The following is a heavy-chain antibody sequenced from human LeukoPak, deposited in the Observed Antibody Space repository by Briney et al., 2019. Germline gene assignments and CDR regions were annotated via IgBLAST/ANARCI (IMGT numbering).Heavy chain of an antibody. J-gene: IGHJ4*02. V-gene: IGHV3-48*04. Sequence: PGGSLRLSCAASGFTFRSYGMHWVRQAPGKGLEWVSYISSSSSTIYYADSVKGRFTISRDNAKNSLYLQMNSLRAEDTAVYYCARDGEDYYDSSGASFDYWGQGTLVTVSS. D-gene: IGHD3-22*01. CDR1: GFTFRSYG. CDR2: ISSSSSTI. CDR3: ARDGEDYYDSSGASFDY.